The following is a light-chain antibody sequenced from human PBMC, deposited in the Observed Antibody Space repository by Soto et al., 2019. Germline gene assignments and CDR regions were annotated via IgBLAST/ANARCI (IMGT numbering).Light chain of an antibody. CDR3: VSYTSGGTVV. V-gene: IGLV2-14*01. CDR2: QVH. Sequence: QSVLTQPPSVSGSPGQSLTISCTGTNSDVGGYNDVSWYQQHPGKPPTLIIYQVHNRPSGVSDRFSGSKSGNTASLTISGLQAEDEADYYCVSYTSGGTVVFGGGTKVTVL. J-gene: IGLJ2*01. CDR1: NSDVGGYND.